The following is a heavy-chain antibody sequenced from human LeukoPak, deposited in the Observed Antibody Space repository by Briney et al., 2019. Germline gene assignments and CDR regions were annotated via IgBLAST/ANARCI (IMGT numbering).Heavy chain of an antibody. D-gene: IGHD3-10*01. Sequence: GGSLRLSCEASGFTFSNYAMNWVRQAPGKGLEWVSIIFGAGKNTTYYADSVKGRFTVSRDNSKNTLYLQMTSLRPEDTAIHYCAKRNTMVRGGPCFDYWGRGILVTVSS. J-gene: IGHJ4*02. CDR1: GFTFSNYA. CDR2: IFGAGKNTT. CDR3: AKRNTMVRGGPCFDY. V-gene: IGHV3-23*01.